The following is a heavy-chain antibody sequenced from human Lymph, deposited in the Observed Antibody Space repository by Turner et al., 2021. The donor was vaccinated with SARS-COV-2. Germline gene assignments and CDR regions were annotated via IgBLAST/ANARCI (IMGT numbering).Heavy chain of an antibody. CDR1: GGSFSGYY. J-gene: IGHJ6*02. CDR2: INHSGST. V-gene: IGHV4-34*01. Sequence: QVQLQQWGAGLLKPSETLSLTCAVYGGSFSGYYWSWIRQPPGKGLEWIGEINHSGSTNYNPSLKSRVTISVDTFKNQFSLKLSSVTAADTAVYYCARGGVDTAMVRYYYYGMDVWGQGTTVTVSS. CDR3: ARGGVDTAMVRYYYYGMDV. D-gene: IGHD5-18*01.